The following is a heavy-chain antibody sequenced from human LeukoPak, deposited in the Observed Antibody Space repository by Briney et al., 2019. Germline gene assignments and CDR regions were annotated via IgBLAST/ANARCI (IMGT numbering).Heavy chain of an antibody. Sequence: GGSLTLSCAASGFTFSSYAMTWVRQAPGKGLEWVSGISGSGGNTYYTDSVRGRLSISRDNSKNTLYLQVNSLRAEDTAVYYCARTKSVYGEKAAAAFWFDPWGQGTLVTVSS. D-gene: IGHD6-13*01. CDR1: GFTFSSYA. CDR3: ARTKSVYGEKAAAAFWFDP. J-gene: IGHJ5*02. V-gene: IGHV3-23*01. CDR2: ISGSGGNT.